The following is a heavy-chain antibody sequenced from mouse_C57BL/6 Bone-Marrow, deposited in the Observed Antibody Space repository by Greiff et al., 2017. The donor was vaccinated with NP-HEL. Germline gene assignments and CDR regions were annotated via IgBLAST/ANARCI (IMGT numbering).Heavy chain of an antibody. CDR1: GYTFTDYY. Sequence: VQLQQSGPELVKPGASVKISCKASGYTFTDYYMNWVKQSHGKSLEWIGDINPNNGGTSYNQKFKGKATLTVDKSSSTAYMELRSLTSEDSAVYYCARLFPFITMERFDYWGQGTTLTVSS. CDR3: ARLFPFITMERFDY. J-gene: IGHJ2*01. V-gene: IGHV1-26*01. D-gene: IGHD1-1*02. CDR2: INPNNGGT.